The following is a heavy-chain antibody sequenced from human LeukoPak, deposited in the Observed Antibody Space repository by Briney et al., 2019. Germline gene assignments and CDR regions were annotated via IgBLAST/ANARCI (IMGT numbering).Heavy chain of an antibody. J-gene: IGHJ3*02. Sequence: GGSLRLSCAASGFTFNSYAMSWVRQAPGKGLEWVSAISGSDPGTYSADSVKGRFTISRDNPKNTLYLQMNSLRADDTAVYYCAGVDAAMPDAFDIWGQGTTVTVSS. CDR2: ISGSDPGT. D-gene: IGHD5-18*01. V-gene: IGHV3-23*01. CDR1: GFTFNSYA. CDR3: AGVDAAMPDAFDI.